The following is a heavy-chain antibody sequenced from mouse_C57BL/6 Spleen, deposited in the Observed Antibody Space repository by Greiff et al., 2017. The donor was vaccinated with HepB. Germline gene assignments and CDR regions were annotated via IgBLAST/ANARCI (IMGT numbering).Heavy chain of an antibody. D-gene: IGHD4-1*02. Sequence: EVKLQESGGGLVKPGASLKLSCAASGFTFSDYGMHWVRQAPEKGLEWVAYISTGSSTNYYADTVKGRFTISGDNAKSTLFLQMTSLRSEDTAMYYCANSYAYWGQGTPVTVSA. J-gene: IGHJ3*01. CDR3: ANSYAY. V-gene: IGHV5-17*01. CDR2: ISTGSSTN. CDR1: GFTFSDYG.